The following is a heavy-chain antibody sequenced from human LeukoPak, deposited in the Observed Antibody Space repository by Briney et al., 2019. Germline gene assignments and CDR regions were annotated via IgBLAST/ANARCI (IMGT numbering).Heavy chain of an antibody. D-gene: IGHD3-3*01. CDR1: GFTFSSYA. CDR2: ISGSGGST. J-gene: IGHJ4*02. V-gene: IGHV3-23*01. Sequence: GGSLRLSCAASGFTFSSYAMSWVRQAPGKGLEWVSAISGSGGSTYYADSVKGRFTISRDNSKNTLYLQMNSLRAEDTAVYYCAKEPRITIFGVVNLMGFARGQGTLVTVSS. CDR3: AKEPRITIFGVVNLMGFA.